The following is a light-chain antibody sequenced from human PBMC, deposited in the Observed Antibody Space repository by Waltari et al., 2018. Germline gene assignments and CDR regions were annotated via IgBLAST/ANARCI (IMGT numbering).Light chain of an antibody. CDR2: GAS. CDR1: QSVSSN. V-gene: IGKV3-15*01. J-gene: IGKJ3*01. Sequence: EIVMTQSPATLSVSPGERATLSCRASQSVSSNLAWYQQKPGQAPRLLIYGASTRATGIPARFSGSGSGTEFTLTFSSLQSEDFAVYYCQQGFTFGPGTKVDIK. CDR3: QQGFT.